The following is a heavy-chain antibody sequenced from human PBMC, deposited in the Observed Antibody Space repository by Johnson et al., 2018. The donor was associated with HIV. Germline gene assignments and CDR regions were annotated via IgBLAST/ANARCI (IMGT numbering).Heavy chain of an antibody. CDR1: GFTFDDYG. D-gene: IGHD5-18*01. CDR2: LFSGDNI. V-gene: IGHV3-20*04. J-gene: IGHJ3*02. Sequence: VQVVESGGSVVRPGGSLRLSCAASGFTFDDYGMSWVRQAPGKGLEWVSVLFSGDNIAYADSVKGRFTISRDNAKNSLYLQMNSLRAEDTALYYCAKVDTATNDAFDIWGQGTMVTVSS. CDR3: AKVDTATNDAFDI.